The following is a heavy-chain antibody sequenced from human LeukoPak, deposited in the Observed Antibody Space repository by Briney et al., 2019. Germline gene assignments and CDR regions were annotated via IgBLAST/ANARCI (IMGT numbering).Heavy chain of an antibody. CDR2: ISGSGGST. J-gene: IGHJ4*02. CDR1: GFTFSSYA. Sequence: GGSLRLSCAASGFTFSSYAMSWVRQAPGKGLEWVSAISGSGGSTYYADSVKGRFTISRDNAKNSLYLQMNSLRDEDTAVYYCARAGVAGTWVHFDYWGQGTLVTVSS. V-gene: IGHV3-23*01. CDR3: ARAGVAGTWVHFDY. D-gene: IGHD6-19*01.